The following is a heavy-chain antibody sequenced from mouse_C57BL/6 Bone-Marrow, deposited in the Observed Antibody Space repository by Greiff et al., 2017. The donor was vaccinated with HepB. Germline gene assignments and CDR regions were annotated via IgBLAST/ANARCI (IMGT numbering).Heavy chain of an antibody. V-gene: IGHV1-18*01. Sequence: EVQLQQSGPELVKPGASVKIPCKASGYTFTDYNMDWVKQSHGKSLEWIGDINPNNGGTIYNQKFKGKATLTVDKSSSTAYMELRSLTSEDTAVYYCARWGTTAKDYWYFDVWGTGTTVTVSS. D-gene: IGHD1-2*01. CDR3: ARWGTTAKDYWYFDV. CDR1: GYTFTDYN. J-gene: IGHJ1*03. CDR2: INPNNGGT.